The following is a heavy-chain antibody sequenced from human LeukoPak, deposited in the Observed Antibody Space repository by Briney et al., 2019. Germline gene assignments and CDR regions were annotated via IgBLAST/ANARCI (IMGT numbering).Heavy chain of an antibody. CDR2: ISAYNGNT. J-gene: IGHJ6*03. D-gene: IGHD3-22*01. CDR3: ARGNYDSSGYYQLYYYYYMDV. CDR1: GYTFTSYG. V-gene: IGHV1-18*01. Sequence: ASVKVSCKASGYTFTSYGISWVRQAPGQGLEWMGWISAYNGNTNYAQKLQGRVTMTTDTSTSTAYMELRSLRSDDTAVYYCARGNYDSSGYYQLYYYYYMDVWGKGTTVTISS.